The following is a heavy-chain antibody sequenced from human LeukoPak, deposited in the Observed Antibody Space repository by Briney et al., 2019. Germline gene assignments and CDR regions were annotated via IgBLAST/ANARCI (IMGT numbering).Heavy chain of an antibody. CDR2: ISSSSSYI. V-gene: IGHV3-21*01. D-gene: IGHD2-2*01. CDR3: ARAWGGDIVVVPAANAFDI. Sequence: PGGSLRLSCAASGFTFSSYSMNWVRQAPGKGLEWVSSISSSSSYIYYADSVKGRFTISRDNAKNSLSLQMNSLRAEDTAVYYCARAWGGDIVVVPAANAFDIWGQGTMVTVSS. J-gene: IGHJ3*02. CDR1: GFTFSSYS.